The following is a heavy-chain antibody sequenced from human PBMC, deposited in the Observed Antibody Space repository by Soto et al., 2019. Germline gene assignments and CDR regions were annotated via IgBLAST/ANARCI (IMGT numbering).Heavy chain of an antibody. CDR1: GFTFSSYE. CDR3: ARSMRGRGEFDY. Sequence: ESGGGLVQPGESLRLSCAASGFTFSSYEVNWVRQAPGKGLEWLSYISSSGSAIYYADSVKGRFTVSRDNAKNSLYVQMHSLRAEDTAVYYCARSMRGRGEFDYWGQGTLVTVSS. D-gene: IGHD3-16*01. V-gene: IGHV3-48*03. J-gene: IGHJ4*02. CDR2: ISSSGSAI.